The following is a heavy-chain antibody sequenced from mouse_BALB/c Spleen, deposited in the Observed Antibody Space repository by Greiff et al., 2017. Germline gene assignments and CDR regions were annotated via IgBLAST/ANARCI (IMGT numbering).Heavy chain of an antibody. CDR2: IYPGNSDT. CDR3: TRTVIYDGYFLAY. J-gene: IGHJ3*01. CDR1: GYTFTSYW. Sequence: VQLKESGTVLARPGASVKMSCKASGYTFTSYWMHWVKQRPGQGLEWIGAIYPGNSDTSYNQKFKGKAKLTAVTSTSTTYMELSSLTNEDSAVYDCTRTVIYDGYFLAYWGQGTLVTVSA. V-gene: IGHV1-5*01. D-gene: IGHD2-3*01.